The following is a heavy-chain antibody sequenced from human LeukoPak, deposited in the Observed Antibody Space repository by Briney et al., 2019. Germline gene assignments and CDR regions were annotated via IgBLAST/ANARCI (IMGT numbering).Heavy chain of an antibody. Sequence: GGSLRLSCATSGFTVSSNYMSWVRQAPGKGLEWVSVIYSGGSTYYADSVKGRFTISRDNSKNTLYLQMNSLRAEDTAVYYCARGGVKVLRYFDWSEDAFDIWGQGTMVTVSS. D-gene: IGHD3-9*01. V-gene: IGHV3-53*01. CDR2: IYSGGST. J-gene: IGHJ3*02. CDR1: GFTVSSNY. CDR3: ARGGVKVLRYFDWSEDAFDI.